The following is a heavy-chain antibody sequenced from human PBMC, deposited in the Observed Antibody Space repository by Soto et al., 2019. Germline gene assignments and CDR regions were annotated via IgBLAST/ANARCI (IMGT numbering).Heavy chain of an antibody. CDR2: IKSKTDGETT. J-gene: IGHJ3*02. V-gene: IGHV3-15*01. CDR1: GFTFSNAW. Sequence: GGSLRLSCAASGFTFSNAWMSWVRQAPGKGLEWVGRIKSKTDGETTDYAAPVNGRFTISRDDSKNTLYLQMNSLTTEATALYYATNELWALLALPDAFDIWGQGTMVTVSS. CDR3: TNELWALLALPDAFDI. D-gene: IGHD1-26*01.